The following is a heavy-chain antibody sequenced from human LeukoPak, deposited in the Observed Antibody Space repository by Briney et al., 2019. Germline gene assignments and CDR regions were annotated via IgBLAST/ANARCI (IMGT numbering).Heavy chain of an antibody. V-gene: IGHV3-30-3*01. D-gene: IGHD3-22*01. CDR1: GFTFSSYA. J-gene: IGHJ4*02. Sequence: PGRSLRLSCAASGFTFSSYAMHWVRQAPRNGLERVAVISYDGSNKYYADSVKGRFTISRDNSKNTLYLQMNSLRAEDTAVYYCARGITYYYDSSGPPRDYWGQGTLVTVSS. CDR2: ISYDGSNK. CDR3: ARGITYYYDSSGPPRDY.